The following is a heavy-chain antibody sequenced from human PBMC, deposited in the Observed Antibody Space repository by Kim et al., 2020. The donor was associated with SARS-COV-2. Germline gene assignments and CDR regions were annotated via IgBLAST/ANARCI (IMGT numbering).Heavy chain of an antibody. CDR1: GYTLTELS. Sequence: ASVKVSCKVSGYTLTELSMHWVRQAPGKGLEWMGGFDPEDGETIYAQKFQGRVTMTEDTSTDTAYMELSSLRSEDTAVYYCATGRRGYYPYYYYYYGMDVWGQGTTVTVSS. J-gene: IGHJ6*02. V-gene: IGHV1-24*01. CDR2: FDPEDGET. CDR3: ATGRRGYYPYYYYYYGMDV. D-gene: IGHD3-22*01.